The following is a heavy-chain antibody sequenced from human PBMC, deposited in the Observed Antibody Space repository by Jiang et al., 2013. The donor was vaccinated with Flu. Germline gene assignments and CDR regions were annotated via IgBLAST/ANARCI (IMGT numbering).Heavy chain of an antibody. D-gene: IGHD4-23*01. J-gene: IGHJ4*02. CDR3: VRFSGGGGKSETDY. CDR2: IDPRFGST. V-gene: IGHV1-46*01. CDR1: GYILATYY. Sequence: CKTSGYILATYYIHWVRQAPGLGLQWMGVIDPRFGSTTYAQPFQGRVIMTRDMSTGTVYMELASLRSEDTAMYYCVRFSGGGGKSETDYWGQGTLVTVSS.